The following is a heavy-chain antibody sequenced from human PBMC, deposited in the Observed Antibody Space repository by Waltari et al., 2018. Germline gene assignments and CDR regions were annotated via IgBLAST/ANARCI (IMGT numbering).Heavy chain of an antibody. CDR1: ADSVSRTAVA. D-gene: IGHD3-16*02. Sequence: QEELQQSGRGLVTPSATPSVPCVLSADSVSRTAVAWNWIRQFPLRGFVWLGRAFFGSKWYYDYAVAVKGRIDMNVDTSKNHFSLQLTSATPEDTAVYYCVRGTLKPQHLIVWGQGTPVTVSS. J-gene: IGHJ4*02. CDR3: VRGTLKPQHLIV. V-gene: IGHV6-1*01. CDR2: AFFGSKWYY.